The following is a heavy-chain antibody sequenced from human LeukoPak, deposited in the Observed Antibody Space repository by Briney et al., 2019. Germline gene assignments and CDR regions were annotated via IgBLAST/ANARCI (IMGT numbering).Heavy chain of an antibody. Sequence: SETLSLTCAVYGGSFSGYFWSWIRQPPGKGLEWIGEINHSGSTNYNPSLKSRVNTSVDTSKKQFSLKLSSVTAADTAVYYCARDAGGAHDYGLWSQRSLVTVSS. CDR2: INHSGST. V-gene: IGHV4-34*01. D-gene: IGHD4/OR15-4a*01. CDR1: GGSFSGYF. CDR3: ARDAGGAHDYGL. J-gene: IGHJ4*02.